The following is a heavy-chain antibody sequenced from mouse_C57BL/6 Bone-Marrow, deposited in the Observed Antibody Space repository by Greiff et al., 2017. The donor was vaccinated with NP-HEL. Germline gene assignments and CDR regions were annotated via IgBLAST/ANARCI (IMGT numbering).Heavy chain of an antibody. Sequence: EVQWVESGGGLVKPGGSLKLSCAASGFTFSSYAMSWVRQTPEKRLEWVATISDGGSYTYYPDNVKGRFTISRDNAKNNLYLQMSHLKSEDTAMYYCARDDLLRYQTSFDYWGQGTTLTVSS. CDR3: ARDDLLRYQTSFDY. V-gene: IGHV5-4*01. J-gene: IGHJ2*01. CDR1: GFTFSSYA. CDR2: ISDGGSYT. D-gene: IGHD1-1*01.